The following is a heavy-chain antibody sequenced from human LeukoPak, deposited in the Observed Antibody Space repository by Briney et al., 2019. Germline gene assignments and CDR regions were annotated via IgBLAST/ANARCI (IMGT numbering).Heavy chain of an antibody. D-gene: IGHD2-8*01. CDR1: GFPFSDFS. CDR2: TNSGGTST. Sequence: GGSLRLSCATSGFPFSDFSMSWVRQAPGKGLELISTTNSGGTSTYYAESVKGRFTISRDNTKNTLYLQMSSLRVEDTAVYYCAKQSYARSLGEGGPGTLVSVSS. V-gene: IGHV3-23*01. CDR3: AKQSYARSLGE. J-gene: IGHJ4*02.